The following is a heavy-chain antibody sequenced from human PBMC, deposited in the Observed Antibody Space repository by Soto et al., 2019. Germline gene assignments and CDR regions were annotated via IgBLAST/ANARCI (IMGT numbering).Heavy chain of an antibody. CDR3: AKDPDLGAYEIYFDF. D-gene: IGHD3-16*01. CDR2: IRGVGGKK. J-gene: IGHJ4*02. V-gene: IGHV3-23*01. CDR1: GVNSGDHG. Sequence: RHSNTASGVNSGDHGMSWVRQATGKGLEWVSSIRGVGGKKYYADSVKGRFTISRDNSMNTLYLQMNSLRAEDTAVYYCAKDPDLGAYEIYFDFWVQGTLVTVSS.